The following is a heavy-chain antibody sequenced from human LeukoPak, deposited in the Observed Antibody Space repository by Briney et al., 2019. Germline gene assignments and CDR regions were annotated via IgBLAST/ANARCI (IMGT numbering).Heavy chain of an antibody. CDR1: GYSISSGYY. J-gene: IGHJ5*02. D-gene: IGHD2-2*02. V-gene: IGHV4-38-2*02. CDR3: ARDLYRISNWFDP. CDR2: IYHSGST. Sequence: SETLSLTCTVSGYSISSGYYWGWIRQPPGKGLEWIGSIYHSGSTYYNPSLKSRVTISVDTSKNQFSLKLSSVTAADTAVYYCARDLYRISNWFDPWGQGTLVTVSS.